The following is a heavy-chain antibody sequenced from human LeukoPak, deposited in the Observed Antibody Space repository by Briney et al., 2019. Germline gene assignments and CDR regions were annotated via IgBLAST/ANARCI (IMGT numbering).Heavy chain of an antibody. J-gene: IGHJ4*02. V-gene: IGHV3-21*01. Sequence: GGSLRLSCAASGFTFSSYSMNWVRQAPGKGLEWVSSISSSSSYIYYADSVKGRFTISRDNAKNSLYLQMNSLRAEDTAVYYCASGYCSGGSCQYDYWGQGTLVTVSS. CDR3: ASGYCSGGSCQYDY. D-gene: IGHD2-15*01. CDR1: GFTFSSYS. CDR2: ISSSSSYI.